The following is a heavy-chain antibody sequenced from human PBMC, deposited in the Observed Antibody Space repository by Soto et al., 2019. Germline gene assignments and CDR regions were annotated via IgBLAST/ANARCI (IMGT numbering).Heavy chain of an antibody. CDR2: TYYRSKWYN. CDR1: GDSFSSNGVA. CDR3: ARGKYYGFDV. V-gene: IGHV6-1*01. D-gene: IGHD2-2*01. J-gene: IGHJ3*01. Sequence: SQTLSLTCAISGDSFSSNGVAWNWIRQSPSRGLEWLGRTYYRSKWYNDYAVSVKSRITVNPDTSKNQFSLQLSSVTPEDTAVYYCARGKYYGFDVWGQGTMVTVS.